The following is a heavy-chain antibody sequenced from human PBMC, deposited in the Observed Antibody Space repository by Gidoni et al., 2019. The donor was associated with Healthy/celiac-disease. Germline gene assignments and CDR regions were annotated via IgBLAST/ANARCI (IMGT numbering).Heavy chain of an antibody. Sequence: QVQLVESGGGVVQPGRSLRLSCAASGFTFSSYGMHWVRQAPGKGLEWVAVIWYDGSNKYYADSVKGRFTISRDNSKNTLYLQMNSLRAEDTAVYYCAAGVVTAPGYWGQGTLVTVSS. V-gene: IGHV3-33*01. CDR1: GFTFSSYG. CDR2: IWYDGSNK. D-gene: IGHD2-21*02. CDR3: AAGVVTAPGY. J-gene: IGHJ4*02.